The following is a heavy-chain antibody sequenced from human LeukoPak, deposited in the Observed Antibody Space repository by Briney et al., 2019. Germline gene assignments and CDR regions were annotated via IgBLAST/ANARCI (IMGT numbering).Heavy chain of an antibody. CDR1: GGSFSGYY. Sequence: SETLSLTCAVYGGSFSGYYWSWLRQPPGKGLEWIGEINHSGSTNYNPSLKSRVTISVDTSKNQFSLKLSSVTAADTAVYYCARGGVRSVAGNLIKADGAFDIWGQGTMVTVSS. CDR2: INHSGST. D-gene: IGHD6-19*01. J-gene: IGHJ3*02. CDR3: ARGGVRSVAGNLIKADGAFDI. V-gene: IGHV4-34*01.